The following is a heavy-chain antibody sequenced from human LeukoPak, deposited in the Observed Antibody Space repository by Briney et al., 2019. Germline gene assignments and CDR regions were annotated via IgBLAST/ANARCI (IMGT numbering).Heavy chain of an antibody. CDR3: ARGRGMYYHFWSSYQIDY. Sequence: GGSLRLSCAASGFTFSSYWMHWLRQAPGKALVWVSRLNSGGSSTSDADTVKGRFTISRDNAKNTLYPKMNSLRAEDTAVYYCARGRGMYYHFWSSYQIDYWGQGTLVTVSS. CDR2: LNSGGSST. J-gene: IGHJ4*02. CDR1: GFTFSSYW. V-gene: IGHV3-74*01. D-gene: IGHD3-3*01.